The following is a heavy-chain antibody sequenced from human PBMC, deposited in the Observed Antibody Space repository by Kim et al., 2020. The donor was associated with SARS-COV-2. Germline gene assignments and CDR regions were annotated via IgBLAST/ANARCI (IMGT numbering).Heavy chain of an antibody. Sequence: SRVTISVDTSKNQFSLKLSSVTAADTAVYYCARQGMKLLWFGELPKPFDYWGQGTLVTVSS. V-gene: IGHV4-34*01. D-gene: IGHD3-10*01. J-gene: IGHJ4*02. CDR3: ARQGMKLLWFGELPKPFDY.